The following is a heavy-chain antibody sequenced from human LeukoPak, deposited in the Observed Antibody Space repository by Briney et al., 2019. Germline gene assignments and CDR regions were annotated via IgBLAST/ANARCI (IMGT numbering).Heavy chain of an antibody. D-gene: IGHD2-21*01. CDR1: GFTFSSYA. J-gene: IGHJ4*02. V-gene: IGHV3-30-3*01. CDR2: IPYDGSNK. Sequence: GGSLRLSCAASGFTFSSYAMHWVRRAPGKGLEWVAVIPYDGSNKYYADSVKGRFTISRDNSKNTLYLQMNSLRAEDTAVYYCARDYALLFDYWGQGTLVTVSS. CDR3: ARDYALLFDY.